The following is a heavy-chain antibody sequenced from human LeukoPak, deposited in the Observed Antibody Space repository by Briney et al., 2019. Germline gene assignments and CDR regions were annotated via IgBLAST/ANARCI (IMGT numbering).Heavy chain of an antibody. D-gene: IGHD6-13*01. Sequence: SETLSLTCAVYGGSFSGYYWSWIRQPPGKGLEWIGEINHSGSTNYNPSLKSRVTISVDTSKNQFSLKLSSVTAADTAVYYCARVSSSWYFYYMDVWGKGTTVTISS. CDR1: GGSFSGYY. V-gene: IGHV4-34*01. J-gene: IGHJ6*03. CDR2: INHSGST. CDR3: ARVSSSWYFYYMDV.